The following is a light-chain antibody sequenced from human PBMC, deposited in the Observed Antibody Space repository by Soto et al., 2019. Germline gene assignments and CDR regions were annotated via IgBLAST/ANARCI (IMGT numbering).Light chain of an antibody. CDR2: SNN. CDR3: AAWDDSLNGVV. Sequence: QSVLTQPPSASRTPGQRVTISCSGSSSNIGSNTVNWYQQLPGTAPKLLIYSNNQRPSGVPDRFSGSKSGTSASLPISGLQSEDEADYYCAAWDDSLNGVVFGGGTKLTVL. J-gene: IGLJ2*01. V-gene: IGLV1-44*01. CDR1: SSNIGSNT.